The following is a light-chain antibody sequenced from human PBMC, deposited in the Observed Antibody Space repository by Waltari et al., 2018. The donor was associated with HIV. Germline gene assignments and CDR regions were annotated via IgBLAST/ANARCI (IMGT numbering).Light chain of an antibody. CDR3: NSRDNNDNHVV. V-gene: IGLV3-19*01. CDR1: SLRSYY. CDR2: GKN. J-gene: IGLJ2*01. Sequence: SSELTQDPAVSVALGQTVRITCQGDSLRSYYASRYQQKPGQAPVLVIYGKNNRPSGIPDRFSGSSSGNTASLTITGAQAEDEADYYCNSRDNNDNHVVFGGGTKVTVL.